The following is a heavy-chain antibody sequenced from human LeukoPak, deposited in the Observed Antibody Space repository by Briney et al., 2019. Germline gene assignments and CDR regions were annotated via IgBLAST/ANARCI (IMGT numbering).Heavy chain of an antibody. D-gene: IGHD6-19*01. V-gene: IGHV3-30-3*01. CDR2: ISYDGSNK. CDR3: ARGTIAVADAFDI. CDR1: GFTVSSNY. J-gene: IGHJ3*02. Sequence: GGSLRLSCAASGFTVSSNYMSWVRQAPGKGLEWVAVISYDGSNKYYADSVKGRFTISRDNSKNTLYLQMNSLRAEDTAVYYCARGTIAVADAFDIWGQGTMVTVSS.